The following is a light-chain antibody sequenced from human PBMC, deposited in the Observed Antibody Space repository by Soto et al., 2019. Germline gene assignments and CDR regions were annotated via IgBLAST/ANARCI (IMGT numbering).Light chain of an antibody. CDR2: DAS. CDR3: QQCSSYPLT. Sequence: EFVLTHSPGTLSLSRGKRATLSCMARQTVSNNSLAWYQQKPGQAPRLLSYDASSRAAGIPDRFSGGGSGTDFTLTISRLEPEDFAVYYCQQCSSYPLTFGGGTKVDIK. J-gene: IGKJ4*01. V-gene: IGKV3-20*01. CDR1: QTVSNNS.